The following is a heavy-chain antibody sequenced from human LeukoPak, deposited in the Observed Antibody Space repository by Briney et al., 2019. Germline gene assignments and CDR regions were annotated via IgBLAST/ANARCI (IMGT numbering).Heavy chain of an antibody. V-gene: IGHV3-74*01. CDR1: GFTFSSYG. CDR3: ARDTSSYFDY. J-gene: IGHJ4*02. Sequence: GTSLRLSCAASGFTFSSYGMHWVRQAPGKGLVWVAGIKSDGGTTNYADSVKGRFTISRDNAKNTLFLQMDSLRAEDTAVYFCARDTSSYFDYWGQGTLVTVSS. D-gene: IGHD3-22*01. CDR2: IKSDGGTT.